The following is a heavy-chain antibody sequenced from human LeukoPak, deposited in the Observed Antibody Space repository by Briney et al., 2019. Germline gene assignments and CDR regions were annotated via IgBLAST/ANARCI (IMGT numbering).Heavy chain of an antibody. CDR2: INHRGGT. J-gene: IGHJ5*02. Sequence: SVTLSLTCGVYGGSFSVYYWSWIRQPPGKGLEWIGEINHRGGTNYSPSLKSRVTISLDTSKNQFSLKLSSVTAADTAVYYCATDYDFWSGSPSWGQGTLVTVSS. CDR3: ATDYDFWSGSPS. D-gene: IGHD3-3*01. CDR1: GGSFSVYY. V-gene: IGHV4-34*01.